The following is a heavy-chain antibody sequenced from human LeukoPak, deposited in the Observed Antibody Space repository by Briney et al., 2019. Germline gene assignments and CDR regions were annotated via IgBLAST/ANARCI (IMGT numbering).Heavy chain of an antibody. CDR1: GYTFTGYY. CDR3: ARARMSHNWFDP. Sequence: ASVKVSCKASGYTFTGYYMHWVRQAPGQGLEWMGWINPNSGGTNYAQKFQGRVTMTRDTSISTAYMELSRLRSDDTAVYYCARARMSHNWFDPWGQGTLVTVSS. V-gene: IGHV1-2*02. CDR2: INPNSGGT. J-gene: IGHJ5*02.